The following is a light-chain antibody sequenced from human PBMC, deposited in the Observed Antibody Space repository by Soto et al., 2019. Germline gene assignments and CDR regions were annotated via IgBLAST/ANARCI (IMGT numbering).Light chain of an antibody. CDR2: KVS. J-gene: IGKJ1*01. CDR3: QQYNSYPWT. V-gene: IGKV1-5*03. CDR1: QSISSW. Sequence: DIQMTQSPSTLSASVGDRVTITCRASQSISSWLAWYQQKPGKAPKLLIYKVSNLESGVPSRFSGSGSGTEFTLTISSLQPDDLATYYCQQYNSYPWTFGQGTKVEIK.